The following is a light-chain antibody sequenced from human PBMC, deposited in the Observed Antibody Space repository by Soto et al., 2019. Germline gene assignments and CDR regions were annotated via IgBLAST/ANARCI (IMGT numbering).Light chain of an antibody. V-gene: IGLV2-14*03. Sequence: QSALTQPASVSGSPGQSITISCTGSSSDIGGYNYVSWYQQHPGKAPKLIISEVNNRPSGVSNRFSGSKSGNTASLTISGLPAEDEADYYCTSYTSTNTLWVFGGGTKLTVL. CDR3: TSYTSTNTLWV. CDR1: SSDIGGYNY. J-gene: IGLJ3*02. CDR2: EVN.